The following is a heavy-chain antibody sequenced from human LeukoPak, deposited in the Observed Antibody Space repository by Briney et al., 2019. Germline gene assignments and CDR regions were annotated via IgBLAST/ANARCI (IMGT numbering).Heavy chain of an antibody. CDR2: ISSDGTNK. D-gene: IGHD1-26*01. CDR3: AKGPVSGSRSPLDH. CDR1: GFTFSSYG. V-gene: IGHV3-30*18. J-gene: IGHJ4*02. Sequence: GRSLRLSCAASGFTFSSYGMHWVRQAPGKGLEWVAVISSDGTNKYYADSVKGRFTISRDNSKSTLYLQMNSLRAEDTAVYYCAKGPVSGSRSPLDHWGQGTLVTVSS.